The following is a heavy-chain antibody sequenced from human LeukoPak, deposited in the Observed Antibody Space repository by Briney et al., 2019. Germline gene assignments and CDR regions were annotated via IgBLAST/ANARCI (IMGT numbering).Heavy chain of an antibody. J-gene: IGHJ6*03. CDR1: GFTFDDYA. Sequence: GSLRLSCAASGFTFDDYAMHWVRQAPGKGLEWVSLISWDGGSTYYADSVKGRFTISRDNAKNSLYLQMNSLRAEDTAVYYWAAQTPAVWYYYYMDVWGKGTTVTVSS. CDR3: AAQTPAVWYYYYMDV. V-gene: IGHV3-43D*03. D-gene: IGHD2-2*01. CDR2: ISWDGGST.